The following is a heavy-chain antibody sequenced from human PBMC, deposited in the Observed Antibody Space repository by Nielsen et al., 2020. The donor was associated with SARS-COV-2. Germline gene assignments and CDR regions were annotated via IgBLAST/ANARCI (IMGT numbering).Heavy chain of an antibody. CDR3: ARSPDLVGWNWFDP. V-gene: IGHV3-11*03. J-gene: IGHJ5*02. CDR2: ISSSSSYT. Sequence: GESLKISCAASGFTFSDYYMSWIRQAPGKGMEWVSYISSSSSYTNYADSVKGRFTISRDNAKHSLYLQMNSLRAEDTALYHCARSPDLVGWNWFDPWGQGTLVTVSS. CDR1: GFTFSDYY. D-gene: IGHD1-26*01.